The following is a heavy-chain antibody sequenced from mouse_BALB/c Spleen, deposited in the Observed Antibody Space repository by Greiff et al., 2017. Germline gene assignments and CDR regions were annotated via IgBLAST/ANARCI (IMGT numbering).Heavy chain of an antibody. D-gene: IGHD2-4*01. J-gene: IGHJ3*01. CDR2: ISSGGST. CDR3: ARGRSTMIPDGGFAY. CDR1: GFTFSSYA. Sequence: EVQLVESGGGLVKPGGSLKLSCAASGFTFSSYAMSWVRQTPEKRLEWVASISSGGSTYYPDSVKGRFTISRDNARNILYLQMSSLRSEDTAMYYCARGRSTMIPDGGFAYWGQGTLVTVSA. V-gene: IGHV5-6-5*01.